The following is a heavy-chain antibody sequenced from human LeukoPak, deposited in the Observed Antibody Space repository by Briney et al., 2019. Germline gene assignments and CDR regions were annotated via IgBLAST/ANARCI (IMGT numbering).Heavy chain of an antibody. CDR2: INPNNGDT. Sequence: ASVKVSCKASGYTFTGYYMHWVRQAPGQGLEWMGWINPNNGDTTYVQNFQGRVTMTRDTSISTAYVELSRLTSDDTALYYCARDRSNILTGADAFDIWGQGTMVTVSS. CDR3: ARDRSNILTGADAFDI. D-gene: IGHD3-9*01. CDR1: GYTFTGYY. J-gene: IGHJ3*02. V-gene: IGHV1-2*02.